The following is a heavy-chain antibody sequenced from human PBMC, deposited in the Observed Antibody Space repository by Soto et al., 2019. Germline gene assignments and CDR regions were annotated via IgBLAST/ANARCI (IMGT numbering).Heavy chain of an antibody. CDR2: IYWDDDK. CDR3: AHMQQWLVHGY. D-gene: IGHD6-19*01. J-gene: IGHJ4*02. CDR1: GFSLSTSGVG. V-gene: IGHV2-5*02. Sequence: QITLKESGPTLLKPTQTLTLTCTFSGFSLSTSGVGVGWIRQPPGKALEWLALIYWDDDKRYSPSLKNRLTITKDTSKNQVVLTMTNMDPVDTGTYYCAHMQQWLVHGYWGQGTLVSVSS.